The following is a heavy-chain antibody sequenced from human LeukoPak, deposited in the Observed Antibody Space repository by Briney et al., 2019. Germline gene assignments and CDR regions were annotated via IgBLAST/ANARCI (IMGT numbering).Heavy chain of an antibody. CDR1: GFTFSSYS. J-gene: IGHJ3*02. Sequence: LGGSLRLSCAASGFTFSSYSMNWVRQAPGKGLEWVSSISSSSSYIYYADSVKGRFTISRDNAKNSLYLQMNSLRAEDTAVYYCARGIWEDSGLDIWGQGTMVTVSS. CDR2: ISSSSSYI. D-gene: IGHD1-26*01. V-gene: IGHV3-21*01. CDR3: ARGIWEDSGLDI.